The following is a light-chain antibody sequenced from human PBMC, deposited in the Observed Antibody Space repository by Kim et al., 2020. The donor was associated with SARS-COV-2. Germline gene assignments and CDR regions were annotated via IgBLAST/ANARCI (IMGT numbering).Light chain of an antibody. CDR1: SSDVGTFDR. J-gene: IGLJ3*02. Sequence: QSVLTQPPSVSGSPGQSVTISCTGTSSDVGTFDRVSWYQQPPGTAPKLMISEVTNRPSGVPDRFSGSKSGNTASLTISGLQAEDEAVYYCNSFTSRGTWVFGGGTQLTVL. CDR2: EVT. CDR3: NSFTSRGTWV. V-gene: IGLV2-18*02.